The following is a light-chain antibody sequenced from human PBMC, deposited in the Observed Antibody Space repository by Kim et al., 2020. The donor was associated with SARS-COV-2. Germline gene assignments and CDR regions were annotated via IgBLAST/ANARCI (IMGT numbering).Light chain of an antibody. Sequence: SRGDRATLACRASQSVSSTYLAWFQQKPGQAPRLLIYGVSSRATGIPDRFSGSGSGTDFTLTISRLEPEDCAVYYCQQYGSSPRTFGQGTKVDIK. CDR3: QQYGSSPRT. CDR1: QSVSSTY. J-gene: IGKJ1*01. CDR2: GVS. V-gene: IGKV3-20*01.